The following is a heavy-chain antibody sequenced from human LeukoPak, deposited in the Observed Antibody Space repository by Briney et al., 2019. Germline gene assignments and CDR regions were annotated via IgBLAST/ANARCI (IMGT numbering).Heavy chain of an antibody. V-gene: IGHV5-51*01. CDR2: IYPGDSDT. J-gene: IGHJ4*02. CDR3: ARHSLCGGDCYYFDY. D-gene: IGHD2-21*02. CDR1: GCSFTSYW. Sequence: GESLKISCKGSGCSFTSYWIGWVRQMPGKGLEWMGIIYPGDSDTRYSPSFQGQVTISADKSISTAYLQWSSLKASDTAMYYCARHSLCGGDCYYFDYWGQGTLVTVSS.